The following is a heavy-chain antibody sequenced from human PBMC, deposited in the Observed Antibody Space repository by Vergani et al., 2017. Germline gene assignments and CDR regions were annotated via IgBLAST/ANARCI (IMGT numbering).Heavy chain of an antibody. Sequence: EVQLVESGGGLVQPGGSLRLSCAASGFTFNNYDMHWVRQLPGKSLEWVSAIGTAGDTYYRDSVQSRFTISRENAKNSLFLQLNSLRDGDTAVYFCARGGSAIFTIAYMDVWGTGAAVTVSS. V-gene: IGHV3-13*01. J-gene: IGHJ6*03. CDR3: ARGGSAIFTIAYMDV. CDR2: IGTAGDT. D-gene: IGHD3-3*01. CDR1: GFTFNNYD.